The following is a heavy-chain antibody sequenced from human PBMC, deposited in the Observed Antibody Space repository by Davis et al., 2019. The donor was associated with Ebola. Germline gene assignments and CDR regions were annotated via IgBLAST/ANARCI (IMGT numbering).Heavy chain of an antibody. V-gene: IGHV1-18*01. CDR2: ISAYNGNT. D-gene: IGHD6-19*01. J-gene: IGHJ4*02. Sequence: AASVKVSCKASGYTFTSYGISWVRQAPGQGLEWMGWISAYNGNTNYAQELQGRVTMTTDTSTSTVYMELRSLRSEDTAVYYCARDLGIAVAGTGDYWGQGTLVTVSS. CDR3: ARDLGIAVAGTGDY. CDR1: GYTFTSYG.